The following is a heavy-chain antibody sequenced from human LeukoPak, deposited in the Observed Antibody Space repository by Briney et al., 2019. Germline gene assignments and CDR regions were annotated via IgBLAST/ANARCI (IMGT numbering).Heavy chain of an antibody. CDR3: ATKNPYSGYDWSYFDY. J-gene: IGHJ4*02. Sequence: SVKVSCKASGGTFRSYAISWVRQAPGQGLEWMGGIIPIFGTANYAQKFQGRVTITTDESTSTAYMELSSLRSEDTAVYYCATKNPYSGYDWSYFDYWGQGTLVTVSS. D-gene: IGHD5-12*01. CDR1: GGTFRSYA. CDR2: IIPIFGTA. V-gene: IGHV1-69*05.